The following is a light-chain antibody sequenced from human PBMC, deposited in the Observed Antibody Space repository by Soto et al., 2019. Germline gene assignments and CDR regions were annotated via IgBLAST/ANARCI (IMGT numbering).Light chain of an antibody. CDR1: SSNIGTKA. CDR3: GTWDDSLSGYV. J-gene: IGLJ1*01. CDR2: SNN. V-gene: IGLV1-44*01. Sequence: QLVLTQPPSASGTPGQRVTISCSGSSSNIGTKAVNWYQQLPRTAPKLLIYSNNQRPSGVPDRFSGSKSGTSASLAIIGLQSEDEADYYCGTWDDSLSGYVFGPGTQLTVL.